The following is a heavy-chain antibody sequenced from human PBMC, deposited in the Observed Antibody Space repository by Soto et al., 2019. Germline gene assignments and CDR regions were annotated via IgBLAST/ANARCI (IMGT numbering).Heavy chain of an antibody. CDR3: ARDGNSNVLDY. J-gene: IGHJ4*02. D-gene: IGHD4-4*01. CDR1: GYTFTIYA. CDR2: ITAVSGNT. Sequence: ASVKVSCKASGYTFTIYAMHWVRQAPGQRLEWMGWITAVSGNTKYSQKFQGRVTITRDTSASTAYMELSSLRSEDTAVYFCARDGNSNVLDYWGQGTVVTVSS. V-gene: IGHV1-3*01.